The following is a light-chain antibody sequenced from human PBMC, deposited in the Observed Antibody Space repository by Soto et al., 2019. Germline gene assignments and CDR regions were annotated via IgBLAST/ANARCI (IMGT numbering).Light chain of an antibody. CDR1: QSVGTY. Sequence: GWTEYPATLSLSPGERTTLSCRANQSVGTYLNWYQQKSGQAPRLLIFDASNRAAGIPARFSGSGSGTDFTLTISSLDPEDLAVYFCQQRRLWLTFGGGTKVE. CDR3: QQRRLWLT. J-gene: IGKJ4*01. CDR2: DAS. V-gene: IGKV3-11*01.